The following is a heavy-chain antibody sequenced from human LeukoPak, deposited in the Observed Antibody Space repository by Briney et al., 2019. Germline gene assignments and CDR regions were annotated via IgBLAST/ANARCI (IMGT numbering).Heavy chain of an antibody. V-gene: IGHV1-18*01. CDR1: GYTFTSYG. J-gene: IGHJ4*02. D-gene: IGHD3-22*01. CDR3: ARNYYYDSSPFDY. CDR2: ISAYNGNT. Sequence: GASVKVSCKASGYTFTSYGISWVRQAPGQGLEWMGWISAYNGNTNYAQKLQGRVTITADKSTSTAYMELSSLRSEDTAVYYCARNYYYDSSPFDYWGQGTLVTVSS.